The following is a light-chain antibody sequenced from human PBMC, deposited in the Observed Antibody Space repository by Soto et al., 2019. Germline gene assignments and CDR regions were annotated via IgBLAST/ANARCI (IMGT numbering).Light chain of an antibody. CDR1: SSDVGGYNY. V-gene: IGLV2-14*01. CDR3: SSYTSSSTLV. Sequence: QSVLTQPASVSGSPGQSITISCTGNSSDVGGYNYVSWYQQHPGKSPKLMIYEVSNRPSGVSNRFSGSKSGNSASLTISGLQAEDEADYYCSSYTSSSTLVFGGATKVTVL. CDR2: EVS. J-gene: IGLJ2*01.